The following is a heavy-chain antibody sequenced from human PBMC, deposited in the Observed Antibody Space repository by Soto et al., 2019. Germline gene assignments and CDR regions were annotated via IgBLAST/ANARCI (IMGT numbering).Heavy chain of an antibody. CDR3: ARRTTPWGGAVATYDY. Sequence: QITLKESGPTLVKPTQTLTLTCTCSGFSLSTNGVGVGWIRQPPRKALEWLALIYWNDDKRYSPSLESRLTITKDTSKNQVVLTMTNMDPVDTATYYCARRTTPWGGAVATYDYWGQGTLVTVSS. V-gene: IGHV2-5*01. CDR1: GFSLSTNGVG. CDR2: IYWNDDK. J-gene: IGHJ4*02. D-gene: IGHD6-19*01.